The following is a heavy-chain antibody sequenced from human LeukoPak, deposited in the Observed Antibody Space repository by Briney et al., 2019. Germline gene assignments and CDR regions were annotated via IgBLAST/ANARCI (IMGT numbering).Heavy chain of an antibody. V-gene: IGHV1-18*01. Sequence: ASVKVSCKASGYTFTSYGISWVRQAPGQGLEWMGWISAYNGNTNYAQKLQGRVTTTTDTSTSTAYMELRSLRSDDTAVYYCARDAVTPVTLNGMDVWGQGTTVTVSS. CDR1: GYTFTSYG. J-gene: IGHJ6*02. CDR3: ARDAVTPVTLNGMDV. D-gene: IGHD4-17*01. CDR2: ISAYNGNT.